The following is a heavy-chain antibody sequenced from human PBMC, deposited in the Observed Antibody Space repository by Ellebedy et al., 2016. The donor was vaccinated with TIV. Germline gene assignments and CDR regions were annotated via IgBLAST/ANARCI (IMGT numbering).Heavy chain of an antibody. CDR3: ARDGVEDYFDY. V-gene: IGHV4-59*01. J-gene: IGHJ4*02. CDR1: GVSISDYY. D-gene: IGHD3-10*01. CDR2: VYHSGST. Sequence: MPSETLSLTCSVSGVSISDYYWSWIRQPPGPGLEWIGYVYHSGSTNSNPSLRSQVTLAVDTPKNEFSLKLSSVTTADTAIYYCARDGVEDYFDYWGQGLLVTVSS.